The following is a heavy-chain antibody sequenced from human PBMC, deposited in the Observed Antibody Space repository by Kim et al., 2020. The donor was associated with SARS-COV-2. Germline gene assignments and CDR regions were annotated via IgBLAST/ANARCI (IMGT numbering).Heavy chain of an antibody. CDR1: GFTFSSYA. Sequence: GGSLRLSCAASGFTFSSYAMHWVRQAPGKGLEWVAVISYDGSNKYYADSVKGRFTISRETSKNTLYLQMNSLRTDDTAVYYCARGAVAGSNAFDIWGQGTMVTVSS. CDR3: ARGAVAGSNAFDI. V-gene: IGHV3-30-3*01. D-gene: IGHD6-19*01. J-gene: IGHJ3*02. CDR2: ISYDGSNK.